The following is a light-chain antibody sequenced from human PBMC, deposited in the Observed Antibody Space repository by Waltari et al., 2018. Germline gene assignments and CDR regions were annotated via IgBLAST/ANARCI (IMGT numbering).Light chain of an antibody. J-gene: IGLJ2*01. CDR1: SSDVGGYDY. CDR2: DVS. V-gene: IGLV2-14*03. CDR3: GSYTSSITLV. Sequence: QSALTQPASVSGSPGQSITISCTGTSSDVGGYDYVSWYQQHPGNAPKLMIYDVSNRPSGVSNRFSGAKSGNTASLTISGRQADDEADYYCGSYTSSITLVFGGGTKLTVL.